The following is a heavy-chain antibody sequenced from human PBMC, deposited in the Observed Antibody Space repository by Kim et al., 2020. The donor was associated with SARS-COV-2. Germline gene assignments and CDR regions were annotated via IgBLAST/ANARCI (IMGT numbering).Heavy chain of an antibody. V-gene: IGHV3-11*01. D-gene: IGHD3-22*01. CDR2: ISSSGSTI. CDR3: AGDLLTSLVVTHLTYFDY. CDR1: GFTFSDYY. Sequence: GGSLRLSCAASGFTFSDYYMSWIRQAPGKGLEWVSYISSSGSTIYYADSVKGRFTISRDNAKNSRYLQMNSLRAEDTAVYYCAGDLLTSLVVTHLTYFDYWGQGTLVTVSS. J-gene: IGHJ4*02.